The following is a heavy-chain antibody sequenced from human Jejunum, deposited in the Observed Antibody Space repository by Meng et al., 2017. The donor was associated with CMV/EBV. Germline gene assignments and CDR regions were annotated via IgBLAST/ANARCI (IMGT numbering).Heavy chain of an antibody. CDR1: GLTFDHFG. CDR2: MNDKSGSS. J-gene: IGHJ5*01. Sequence: GLTFDHFGRRLVLQSPGKGLEWVSGMNDKSGSSEYVDSVKGRFTISRDNAKNSLYLQINSRRAEDTAFYYCARARNPSYSSWFAFWGQGTLVTVSS. V-gene: IGHV3-20*03. CDR3: ARARNPSYSSWFAF. D-gene: IGHD4-11*01.